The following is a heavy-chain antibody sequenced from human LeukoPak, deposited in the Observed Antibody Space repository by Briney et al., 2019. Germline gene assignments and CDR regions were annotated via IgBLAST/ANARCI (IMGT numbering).Heavy chain of an antibody. CDR1: GFTVSSNY. V-gene: IGHV3-66*01. J-gene: IGHJ4*02. CDR3: ARGKDSYGLDY. Sequence: GGSLRLSCAASGFTVSSNYTSWVRQAPGKGLEWVSVIYSGGSTYYADSVKGRFTISRDNSKNTLYLQMNSLRAEDTAVYYCARGKDSYGLDYWGQGTLVTVSS. D-gene: IGHD5-18*01. CDR2: IYSGGST.